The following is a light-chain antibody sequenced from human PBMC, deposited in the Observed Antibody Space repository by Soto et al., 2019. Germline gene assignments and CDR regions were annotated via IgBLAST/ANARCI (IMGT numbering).Light chain of an antibody. J-gene: IGKJ4*01. V-gene: IGKV3-20*01. CDR3: QKYGGSLT. Sequence: EIVLTQSPGTLSWSPGERANLSCRASQSVRGNYLAWYQQKPGQAPRLLIYGASTRVTGIPNRFSGSGSGTDFTLTISRLEPEDFAVYSCQKYGGSLTLGGGTKVDIK. CDR2: GAS. CDR1: QSVRGNY.